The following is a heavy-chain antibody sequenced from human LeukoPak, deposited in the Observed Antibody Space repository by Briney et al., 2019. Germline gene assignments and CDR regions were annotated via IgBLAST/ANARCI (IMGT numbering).Heavy chain of an antibody. Sequence: GGSLRLSCAASGFTFSSYAMYWVRQAPGKGLEWVAVISYDGSDKFYADSVKGRFTISRDSSKNTLYLQMNSLRAEDTAVYYCSRDRHCIGSTCYGLWGQGTRVTVSS. J-gene: IGHJ4*02. CDR1: GFTFSSYA. V-gene: IGHV3-30*04. CDR3: SRDRHCIGSTCYGL. D-gene: IGHD2-2*01. CDR2: ISYDGSDK.